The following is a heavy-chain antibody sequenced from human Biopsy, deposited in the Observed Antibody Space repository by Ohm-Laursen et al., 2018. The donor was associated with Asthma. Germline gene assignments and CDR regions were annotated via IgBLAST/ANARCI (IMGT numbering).Heavy chain of an antibody. D-gene: IGHD3-3*01. CDR2: ISYDGSNK. CDR3: AKDTEGRYDFWSGLSYNYYGMDV. CDR1: GFTFSSYA. Sequence: SLRLSCAASGFTFSSYAMSWVRQAPGKGLEWVAVISYDGSNKYYADSMKGRFTISRDNSKNTLYLQMNSLRAEDTAVYYCAKDTEGRYDFWSGLSYNYYGMDVWGQGTTVTVSS. J-gene: IGHJ6*02. V-gene: IGHV3-30*18.